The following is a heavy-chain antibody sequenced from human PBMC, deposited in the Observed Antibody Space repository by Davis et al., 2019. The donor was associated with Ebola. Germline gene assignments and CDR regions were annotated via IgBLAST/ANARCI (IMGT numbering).Heavy chain of an antibody. CDR3: ARGQQQGDPGYYYMDV. CDR2: INPSGGST. J-gene: IGHJ6*03. Sequence: ASVKVSCQASGYTFTSYYMHWVRQAPGQGLEWMGIINPSGGSTSYAQKFQGRVTMTRDTSTSTVYMELSSLRSEDTAVYYCARGQQQGDPGYYYMDVWGKGTTVTVSS. CDR1: GYTFTSYY. V-gene: IGHV1-46*01. D-gene: IGHD6-13*01.